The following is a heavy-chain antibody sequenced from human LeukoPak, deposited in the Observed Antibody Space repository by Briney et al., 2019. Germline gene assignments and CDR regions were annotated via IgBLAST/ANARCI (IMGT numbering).Heavy chain of an antibody. V-gene: IGHV1-18*01. CDR1: GYTFTSYG. CDR3: ARVLNWNYGGLAGYYFDY. J-gene: IGHJ4*02. D-gene: IGHD1-7*01. Sequence: ASVKVSCKASGYTFTSYGISWVRQAPGQGLEWMGWISAYNGNTNYAEKLQGRVTMTTDSSTSTAYMELRSLISDATAVYYCARVLNWNYGGLAGYYFDYWGQGTLVTVSS. CDR2: ISAYNGNT.